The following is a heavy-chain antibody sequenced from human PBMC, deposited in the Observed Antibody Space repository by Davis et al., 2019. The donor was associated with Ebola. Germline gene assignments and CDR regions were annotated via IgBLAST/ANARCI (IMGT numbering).Heavy chain of an antibody. D-gene: IGHD4-17*01. Sequence: GESLKISCKGSGYRFTSYWISWVRQMPGKGLEWIGIIDPSDSHIRYSPSFQGHVTISVDKSISTAYLQWSSLKASDTAMYYCARLEPDYGDPQGIDYWGQGTLVTVSS. V-gene: IGHV5-10-1*01. CDR1: GYRFTSYW. CDR3: ARLEPDYGDPQGIDY. J-gene: IGHJ4*02. CDR2: IDPSDSHI.